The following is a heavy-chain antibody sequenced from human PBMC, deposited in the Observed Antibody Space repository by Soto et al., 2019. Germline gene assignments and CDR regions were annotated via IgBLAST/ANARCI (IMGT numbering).Heavy chain of an antibody. J-gene: IGHJ4*02. Sequence: SETLSLTCTVSGGSISGSSYYWGWIRQPPGKGLECIGSVHYSGSTDYNPSLKSRATISVDTSKNQFSLKLTSVTAADTAVYFCASFSGATYGDYGGGINYWGQGTLVTVYS. CDR1: GGSISGSSYY. V-gene: IGHV4-39*01. CDR2: VHYSGST. CDR3: ASFSGATYGDYGGGINY. D-gene: IGHD4-17*01.